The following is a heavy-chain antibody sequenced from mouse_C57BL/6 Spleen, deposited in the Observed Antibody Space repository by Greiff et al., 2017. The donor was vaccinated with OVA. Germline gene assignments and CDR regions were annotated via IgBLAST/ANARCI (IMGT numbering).Heavy chain of an antibody. D-gene: IGHD2-3*01. CDR2: IDPSASYT. J-gene: IGHJ2*01. CDR1: GYTFTSYW. CDR3: ARGGIDGYYVLFDY. Sequence: QVQLQQPGAELVMPGASVKLSCKASGYTFTSYWMHWVKQRPGQGLEWIGEIDPSASYTTYNQKFKGKSTLTVDKSSSTAYMQLSSLTSEDSAVYYCARGGIDGYYVLFDYWGQGTTLTVSS. V-gene: IGHV1-69*01.